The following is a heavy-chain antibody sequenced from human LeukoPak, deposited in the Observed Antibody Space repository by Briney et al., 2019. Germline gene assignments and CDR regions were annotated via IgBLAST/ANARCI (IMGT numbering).Heavy chain of an antibody. Sequence: GGSVRLSCAASGFTFNSYGMHWVRQAPGKGLEWVAVIWYDGSNKYYAVSVKGRFTISRDNSENTLYLQMDCLRAEDTAVYYCARDPGVRWLVGFDYWGQGTLVTVSS. CDR2: IWYDGSNK. CDR1: GFTFNSYG. J-gene: IGHJ4*02. D-gene: IGHD6-19*01. V-gene: IGHV3-33*01. CDR3: ARDPGVRWLVGFDY.